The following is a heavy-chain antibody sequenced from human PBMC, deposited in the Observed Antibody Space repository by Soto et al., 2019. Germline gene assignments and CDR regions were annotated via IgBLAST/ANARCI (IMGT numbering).Heavy chain of an antibody. CDR1: GGSISSSSYY. V-gene: IGHV4-39*01. CDR2: IYYNGNT. J-gene: IGHJ4*02. CDR3: ARQTGVFGHYFDY. Sequence: QLRLQEAGPGLVKPSETLSLTCTVSGGSISSSSYYWGWIRQPPGKGPEWIGAIYYNGNTYYNPSHKRRVTMSVDTSKNQFSLKLSSATAADTAMYYCARQTGVFGHYFDYWGQGTLVTVSS. D-gene: IGHD3-16*01.